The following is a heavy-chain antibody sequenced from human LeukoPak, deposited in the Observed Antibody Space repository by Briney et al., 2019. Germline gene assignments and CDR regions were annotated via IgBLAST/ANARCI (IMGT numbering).Heavy chain of an antibody. Sequence: SETLSLTCTVSGGSISSYYWGWIRQPPGKGLEWIGSIYYSGSTYYNPSLKSRVTISVGTSKNQFSLKLSSVTAADTAVYYCARQSSGSYYEAFDIWGQGTMVTVSS. CDR1: GGSISSYY. CDR2: IYYSGST. CDR3: ARQSSGSYYEAFDI. D-gene: IGHD1-26*01. J-gene: IGHJ3*02. V-gene: IGHV4-39*01.